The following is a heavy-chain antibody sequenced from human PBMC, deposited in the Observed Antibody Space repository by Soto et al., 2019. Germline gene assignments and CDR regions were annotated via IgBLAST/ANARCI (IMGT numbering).Heavy chain of an antibody. D-gene: IGHD3-9*01. CDR1: GFTPSRLS. CDR2: INSAGSII. J-gene: IGHJ3*02. V-gene: IGHV3-48*01. Sequence: EVQLVQSGGALVQPGGSLRLSCAASGFTPSRLSMNWVRQAPGKGLEWISYINSAGSIIYYADSVKGRFTISRDNAKNSLYLQMNSLRAEHTAVYYCATGTVFGGLDNPNHALDIWGQGTMVTVSS. CDR3: ATGTVFGGLDNPNHALDI.